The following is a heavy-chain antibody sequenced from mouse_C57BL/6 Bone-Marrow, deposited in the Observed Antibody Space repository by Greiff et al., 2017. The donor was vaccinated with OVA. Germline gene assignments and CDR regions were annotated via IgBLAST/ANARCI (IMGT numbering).Heavy chain of an antibody. D-gene: IGHD3-1*01. V-gene: IGHV1-72*01. J-gene: IGHJ1*03. CDR2: IDPNSGGT. CDR1: GYTFTSYW. Sequence: QVQLKQPGAELVKPGASVKLSCKASGYTFTSYWMHWVKQRPGRGLEWIGRIDPNSGGTNYNEKFKSKATLTVDKSSSTAYMQLSSLTSEDSAVYYCGRWKGYYFDVWGTGTTVTVSS. CDR3: GRWKGYYFDV.